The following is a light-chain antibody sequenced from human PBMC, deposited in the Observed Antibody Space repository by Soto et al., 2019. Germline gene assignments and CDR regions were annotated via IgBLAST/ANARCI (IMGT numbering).Light chain of an antibody. CDR1: QSISSH. CDR3: QHSYITPRYT. CDR2: ASY. Sequence: DIQITQSPSSLSASVGDRVTITCRASQSISSHLNWYQHKPGRPPRLLIFASYILEGGGPSRFSGSGSDAYFTLTIVSMQPEDVATYYCQHSYITPRYTFGQGTKVEI. J-gene: IGKJ2*01. V-gene: IGKV1-39*01.